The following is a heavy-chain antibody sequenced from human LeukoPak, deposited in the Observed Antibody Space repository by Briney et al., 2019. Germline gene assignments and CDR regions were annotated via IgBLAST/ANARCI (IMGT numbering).Heavy chain of an antibody. Sequence: SETLSLTCTVSGGSMSTYYWTWIRQPPGKGLEWIGYIYYSGSTNYNPSLKSRVTISVDTSKNQFSLKLSSVTAADTAVYYCARDYCTTTRCYPNYFDYWGQGTLVTVSS. CDR3: ARDYCTTTRCYPNYFDY. J-gene: IGHJ4*02. CDR2: IYYSGST. CDR1: GGSMSTYY. V-gene: IGHV4-59*01. D-gene: IGHD2-2*01.